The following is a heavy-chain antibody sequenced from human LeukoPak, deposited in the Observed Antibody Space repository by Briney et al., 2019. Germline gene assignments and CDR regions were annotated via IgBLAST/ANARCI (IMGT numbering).Heavy chain of an antibody. CDR1: GGSISSGSYY. D-gene: IGHD2-2*02. J-gene: IGHJ5*02. V-gene: IGHV4-61*02. CDR2: IYTSGST. CDR3: ARGDIVVVLATILVGWFDP. Sequence: SQTLSLTCTVSGGSISSGSYYWSWIRQPAGKGLEWIGRIYTSGSTNYNPSLKSRVTISVDTSKNQFSLKLSSVTAADTAVYYCARGDIVVVLATILVGWFDPWGQGTLVTVSS.